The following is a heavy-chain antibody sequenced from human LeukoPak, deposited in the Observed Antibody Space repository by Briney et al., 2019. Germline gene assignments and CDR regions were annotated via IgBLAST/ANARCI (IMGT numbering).Heavy chain of an antibody. CDR1: GDSISRSNW. Sequence: PSETLSLTCTVSGDSISRSNWWSWGRQPPGRAPEWIGEIFHYGSTNYNPSLKSRVTISVDTSKSQFSLKLSPVTAADTAIYYCARGGYYGSGNDFRFDPWGQGTLVTVSS. CDR3: ARGGYYGSGNDFRFDP. CDR2: IFHYGST. V-gene: IGHV4-4*02. D-gene: IGHD3-10*01. J-gene: IGHJ5*02.